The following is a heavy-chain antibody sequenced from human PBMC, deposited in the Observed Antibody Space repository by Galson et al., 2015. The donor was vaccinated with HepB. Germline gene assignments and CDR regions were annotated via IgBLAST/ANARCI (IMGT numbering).Heavy chain of an antibody. D-gene: IGHD6-19*01. J-gene: IGHJ4*02. V-gene: IGHV3-23*01. CDR1: GFTFSNHA. CDR3: ARGGGQWLVPNGYVDH. Sequence: SLRLSCAASGFTFSNHAVSWVRQAPGKGPEWVSGMSGSGDSTYYADSVKGRFTVSRDNSKNTLYLQMNSLRAEDTAIYYCARGGGQWLVPNGYVDHWGQGTLVTVSS. CDR2: MSGSGDST.